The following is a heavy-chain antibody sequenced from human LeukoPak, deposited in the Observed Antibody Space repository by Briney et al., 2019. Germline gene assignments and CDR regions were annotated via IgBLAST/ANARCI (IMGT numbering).Heavy chain of an antibody. V-gene: IGHV1-8*01. J-gene: IGHJ4*02. CDR2: MNPNSGNT. CDR3: ARYCSGGSCYSGSDY. CDR1: GYTFTSYN. Sequence: ASVKVSCKASGYTFTSYNINWVRQATGQGLEWMGWMNPNSGNTGSEQKFQGRVTMTRITSTSTAYMELSSLRSEDTAVYYCARYCSGGSCYSGSDYWGQGTLVTVSS. D-gene: IGHD2-15*01.